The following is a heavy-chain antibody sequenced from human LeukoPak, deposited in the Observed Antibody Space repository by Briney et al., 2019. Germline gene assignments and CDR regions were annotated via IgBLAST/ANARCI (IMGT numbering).Heavy chain of an antibody. CDR2: IYYSGST. V-gene: IGHV4-59*02. Sequence: SETLSLTCVVSGGSVSGYYWGWIRQPPGRGLEWIGYIYYSGSTNYNPSLKSRITISVDTSRNQFSLQLSSVTAADTAVYYCARIHRYCSGGACYVLDNWGQGTLVAVSS. J-gene: IGHJ4*02. D-gene: IGHD2-15*01. CDR3: ARIHRYCSGGACYVLDN. CDR1: GGSVSGYY.